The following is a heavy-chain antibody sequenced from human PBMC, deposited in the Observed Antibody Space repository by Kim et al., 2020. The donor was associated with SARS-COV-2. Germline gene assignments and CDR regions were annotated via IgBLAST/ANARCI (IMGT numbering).Heavy chain of an antibody. V-gene: IGHV5-51*01. CDR1: GYSFTSYW. CDR3: ARRIVVGEVVGYGMDV. CDR2: IYPGDSDT. D-gene: IGHD2-21*01. Sequence: GESLKISCKGSGYSFTSYWIGWVRQMPGKGLEWMGIIYPGDSDTRYSPSFQGQVTISADKSISTAYLQWSSLKASDTAMYYCARRIVVGEVVGYGMDVWGQGTTVTVSS. J-gene: IGHJ6*02.